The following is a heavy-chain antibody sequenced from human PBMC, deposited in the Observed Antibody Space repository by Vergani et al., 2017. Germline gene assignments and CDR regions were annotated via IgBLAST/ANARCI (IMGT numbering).Heavy chain of an antibody. CDR1: GFTFDHYG. CDR2: ISWNSGTI. J-gene: IGHJ4*02. V-gene: IGHV3-9*03. Sequence: EVQLVESGGGSVQPGRSLRLSCAGSGFTFDHYGMHWVRQPPGKGLEWVAGISWNSGTIGYADSVKGRFTISRDNAKNSLHLQMKSLTTADMALYYCVRSAGGSTLTGFCDSWGQGTLVAVSS. D-gene: IGHD3-9*01. CDR3: VRSAGGSTLTGFCDS.